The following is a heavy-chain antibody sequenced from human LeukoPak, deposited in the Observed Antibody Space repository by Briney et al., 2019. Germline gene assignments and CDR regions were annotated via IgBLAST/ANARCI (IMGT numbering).Heavy chain of an antibody. CDR1: GFSFSTYG. J-gene: IGHJ4*02. CDR3: AKDWGSYFHSGSSYFDH. Sequence: GQSLGLSCGASGFSFSTYGMHWVRQAPGKGLEWVSVIPHDGSRQYYADSVKGRFTISRDNSKNMLYLQMNSLRPEDTAVYYCAKDWGSYFHSGSSYFDHWGQGALVTVSS. CDR2: IPHDGSRQ. D-gene: IGHD3-16*01. V-gene: IGHV3-30*18.